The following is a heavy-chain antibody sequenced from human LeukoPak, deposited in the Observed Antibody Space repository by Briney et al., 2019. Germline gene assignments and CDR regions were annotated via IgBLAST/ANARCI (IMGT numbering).Heavy chain of an antibody. Sequence: SETLSLTCTVSGGSISSSSYYWGWIRQPPGTGLEWIGSIYYSGSTYYNPSLKSRVTISVDTSKNQFSLKLSSVTAADTAVYYCARQGCSGGSCYSGSWFDPWGQGTLVTVSS. D-gene: IGHD2-15*01. CDR1: GGSISSSSYY. J-gene: IGHJ5*02. CDR2: IYYSGST. CDR3: ARQGCSGGSCYSGSWFDP. V-gene: IGHV4-39*01.